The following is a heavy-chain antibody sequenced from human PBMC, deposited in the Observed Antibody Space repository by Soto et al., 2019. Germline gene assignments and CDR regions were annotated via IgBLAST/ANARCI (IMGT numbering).Heavy chain of an antibody. CDR1: GFSFSNHG. J-gene: IGHJ6*02. CDR2: IWSDASNK. D-gene: IGHD6-25*01. CDR3: ATDGFNKPGYYYGMGV. Sequence: GGSLRLSCAASGFSFSNHGMHWVRQAPGKGLEWVAAIWSDASNKYYADSGKGRFTISRDNSKNTLYLQMNTLRAEDTAVYYCATDGFNKPGYYYGMGVWGQGTTVTVSS. V-gene: IGHV3-33*03.